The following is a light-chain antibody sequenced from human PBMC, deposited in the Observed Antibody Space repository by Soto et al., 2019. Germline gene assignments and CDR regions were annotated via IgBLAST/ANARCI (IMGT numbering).Light chain of an antibody. Sequence: QSALTQPRSVSGSPGQSVTISCTGTSSDVGGYNYVSWYQQHPGKAPKLMIYDVSKRPSGVPDRFSGSKSGNTASLTISGLQAEDEADYYCCSYADHVVFGGGIKLTVL. CDR2: DVS. CDR3: CSYADHVV. V-gene: IGLV2-11*01. CDR1: SSDVGGYNY. J-gene: IGLJ2*01.